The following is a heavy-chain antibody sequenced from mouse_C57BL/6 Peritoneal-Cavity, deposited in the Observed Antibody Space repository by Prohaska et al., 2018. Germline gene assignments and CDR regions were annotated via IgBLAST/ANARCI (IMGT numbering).Heavy chain of an antibody. J-gene: IGHJ2*01. CDR1: GYTFTSYW. CDR3: ANQAYFDY. Sequence: SVKMSCKASGYTFTSYWITWVKQRPGQGLEWIGDIYPGSGSTNYNEKCKSKATLTVDTSSSTAYMQRSSLTSEDSAVYYCANQAYFDYWGQGTTLTVSS. D-gene: IGHD3-2*02. V-gene: IGHV1-55*01. CDR2: IYPGSGST.